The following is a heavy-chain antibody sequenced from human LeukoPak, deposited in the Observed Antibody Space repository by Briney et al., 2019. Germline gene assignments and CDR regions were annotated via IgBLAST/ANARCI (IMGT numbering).Heavy chain of an antibody. Sequence: SETLSLTCTVTGDFISSYYWNWIRQPPGKGLEWIGYIYYSGSTNYNPSLKSRVTISVDTSKNQFSLKLSSVTAADTAVYYCARDRGDYYYYYMDVWGKGTTVTVSS. CDR3: ARDRGDYYYYYMDV. D-gene: IGHD4-17*01. CDR1: GDFISSYY. CDR2: IYYSGST. J-gene: IGHJ6*03. V-gene: IGHV4-59*01.